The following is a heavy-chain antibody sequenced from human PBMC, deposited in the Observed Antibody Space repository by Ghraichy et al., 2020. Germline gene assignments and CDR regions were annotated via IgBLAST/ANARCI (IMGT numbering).Heavy chain of an antibody. V-gene: IGHV4-61*01. CDR3: ARVGYYGSGSYINWFDP. Sequence: SETLSLTCTVSGGSVSSGSYYWSWIRQPPGKGLEWIGYIYYSGSTNYNPSLKSRVTISVDTSKNQFSLKLSSVTAADTAVYYCARVGYYGSGSYINWFDPWGQGTLVTVSS. CDR2: IYYSGST. CDR1: GGSVSSGSYY. D-gene: IGHD3-10*01. J-gene: IGHJ5*02.